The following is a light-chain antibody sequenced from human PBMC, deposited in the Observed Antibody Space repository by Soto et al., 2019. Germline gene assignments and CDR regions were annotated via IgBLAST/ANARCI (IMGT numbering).Light chain of an antibody. CDR1: QSVSSN. Sequence: EIVMTQSPATLSVSPGERATLSCRASQSVSSNLAWYQQKPGQAPRLLIYGASTRAPGIPARFSGSRSGTESTLTISSLQSEDFAVYYCQQYSNWPPYTFGQGTKLEIK. V-gene: IGKV3-15*01. CDR2: GAS. CDR3: QQYSNWPPYT. J-gene: IGKJ2*01.